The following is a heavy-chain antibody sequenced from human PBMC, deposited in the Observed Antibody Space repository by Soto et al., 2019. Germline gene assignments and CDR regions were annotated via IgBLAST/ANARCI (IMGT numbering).Heavy chain of an antibody. CDR2: ISSSGSPI. Sequence: QVQLVESGGGLVQPGGSLRLSCAASGFTFSDYYMSWIRQAPGKGLEWVSYISSSGSPIYYADSVKGRFTISRDNAKNWLYLQMNSLRAEDTAVYYCARGYVPGIAAAGSNWFDPWGQGTLVTVSS. CDR1: GFTFSDYY. CDR3: ARGYVPGIAAAGSNWFDP. V-gene: IGHV3-11*01. J-gene: IGHJ5*02. D-gene: IGHD6-13*01.